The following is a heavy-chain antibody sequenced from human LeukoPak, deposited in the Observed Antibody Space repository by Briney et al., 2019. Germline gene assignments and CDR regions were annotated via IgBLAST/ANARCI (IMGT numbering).Heavy chain of an antibody. CDR3: ARSLPGLDV. Sequence: PGGSLRLSCEISGFNFIDYWMHWVRQVPGKGPVWVSRINPDGTATNYADSVKGRFIISRDNAKNTLYLQMNSLRVEDTAMYYCARSLPGLDVWGQGTTVTVSS. J-gene: IGHJ6*02. CDR2: INPDGTAT. V-gene: IGHV3-74*01. CDR1: GFNFIDYW.